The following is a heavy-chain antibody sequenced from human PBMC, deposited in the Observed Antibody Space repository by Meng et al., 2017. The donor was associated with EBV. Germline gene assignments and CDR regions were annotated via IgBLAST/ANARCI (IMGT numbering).Heavy chain of an antibody. CDR1: GGSVSSGSYY. J-gene: IGHJ5*02. CDR3: ARGRYYGDYFWFDP. V-gene: IGHV4-61*01. Sequence: VPRREPVPGLVKASETLSLTCTVSGGSVSSGSYYWSWIRQPPGKGLEWIGYIYYSGSTNYNPSLKSRVTISVDTSKNQFSLKLSSVTAADTAVYYCARGRYYGDYFWFDPWGQGTLVTVSS. D-gene: IGHD4-17*01. CDR2: IYYSGST.